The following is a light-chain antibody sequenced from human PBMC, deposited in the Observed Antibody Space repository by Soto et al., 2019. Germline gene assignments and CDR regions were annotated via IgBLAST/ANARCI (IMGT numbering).Light chain of an antibody. Sequence: DIQLTQSPSFLSASVGDRVTVTCRASQGISSYLAWYQQKPGSAPKLLIYAASTLQSGVPSRFSGSGSGTEFTLTISSLQPEHFATYYCQHLNSYPITFGQGTRLEIK. J-gene: IGKJ5*01. CDR1: QGISSY. CDR3: QHLNSYPIT. CDR2: AAS. V-gene: IGKV1-9*01.